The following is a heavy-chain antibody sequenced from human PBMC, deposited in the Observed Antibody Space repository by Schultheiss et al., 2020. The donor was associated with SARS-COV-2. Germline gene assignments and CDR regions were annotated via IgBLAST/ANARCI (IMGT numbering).Heavy chain of an antibody. CDR2: ISAYNGNT. J-gene: IGHJ4*02. D-gene: IGHD3-10*01. CDR1: GYTFTSYG. CDR3: ARVRFDYYGSGSYYNSNFDY. V-gene: IGHV1-18*01. Sequence: ASVKVSCKASGYTFTSYGISWVRQAPGQGLEWMGWISAYNGNTNYAQKLQGRVTMTTDTSTSTAYMELRSLRSDDTAVYHCARVRFDYYGSGSYYNSNFDYWGQGTLVTVSS.